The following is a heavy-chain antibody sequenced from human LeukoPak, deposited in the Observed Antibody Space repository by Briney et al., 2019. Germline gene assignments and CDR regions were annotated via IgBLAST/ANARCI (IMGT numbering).Heavy chain of an antibody. J-gene: IGHJ6*02. V-gene: IGHV1-69*01. Sequence: ASVKVSCKASGGTFSSYAISWVRQAPGQGLEWMGGIIPIFGTANYAQKFQGGVTITADESTSTAYMELSSLRSEDTAVYYCARTPHYYGSTVDVWGQGTTVTVSS. CDR3: ARTPHYYGSTVDV. CDR1: GGTFSSYA. CDR2: IIPIFGTA. D-gene: IGHD3-10*01.